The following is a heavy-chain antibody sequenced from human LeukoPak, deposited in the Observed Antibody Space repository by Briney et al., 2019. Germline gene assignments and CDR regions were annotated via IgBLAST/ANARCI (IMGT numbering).Heavy chain of an antibody. Sequence: PSETLSLTCTVSGYSISSGYYWGWIRQPPGKGLEGIGSIYHSGSTYYNPSLKSRVTISVDTSKNQFSLKLSSVTAADTAVYYCARDRSWQRVPNYWGQGTLVTVSS. V-gene: IGHV4-38-2*02. J-gene: IGHJ4*02. D-gene: IGHD6-13*01. CDR1: GYSISSGYY. CDR3: ARDRSWQRVPNY. CDR2: IYHSGST.